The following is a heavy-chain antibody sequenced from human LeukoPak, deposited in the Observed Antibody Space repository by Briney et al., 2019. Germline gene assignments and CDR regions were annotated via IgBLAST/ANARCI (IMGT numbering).Heavy chain of an antibody. CDR3: ARDYRNYGDY. CDR1: GYTFTSYY. V-gene: IGHV1-18*04. J-gene: IGHJ4*02. D-gene: IGHD1-14*01. Sequence: ASVKVSCKASGYTFTSYYMHWVRQAPGQGLEWMGWISAYNGNTNYAQKLQGRVTMTTDTSTSTAYMELRSLRSDDTAVYYCARDYRNYGDYWGQGTLVTVSS. CDR2: ISAYNGNT.